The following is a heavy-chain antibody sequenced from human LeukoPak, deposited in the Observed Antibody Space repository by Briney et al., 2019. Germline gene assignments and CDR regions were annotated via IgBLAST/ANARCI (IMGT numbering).Heavy chain of an antibody. J-gene: IGHJ4*02. Sequence: ASETLSLTCSVSGGSISSGGYYWSWIRQPPGKGLEWIGYINDSGSTYYNPSLKSRVTISVDRSQNQFSLKLSSVTAADTAIYYCARWGTTGWIDNVAIDYWGQGTLVTVSS. CDR2: INDSGST. V-gene: IGHV4-30-2*01. CDR3: ARWGTTGWIDNVAIDY. D-gene: IGHD1-7*01. CDR1: GGSISSGGYY.